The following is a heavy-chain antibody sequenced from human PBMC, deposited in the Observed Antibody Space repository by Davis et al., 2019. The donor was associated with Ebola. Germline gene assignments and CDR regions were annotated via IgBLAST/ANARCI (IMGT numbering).Heavy chain of an antibody. J-gene: IGHJ6*02. CDR3: AREGYCSSTSCYWSYYYYGMDV. Sequence: ASVKVSCKASGYTFTSYAMHWVRQAPGQRLEWMGWINAGNGNTKYSQKFQGRVTITRDTSASTAYMELSSLRSEDTAVYYCAREGYCSSTSCYWSYYYYGMDVWGQGTTVTVSS. CDR2: INAGNGNT. CDR1: GYTFTSYA. D-gene: IGHD2-2*01. V-gene: IGHV1-3*01.